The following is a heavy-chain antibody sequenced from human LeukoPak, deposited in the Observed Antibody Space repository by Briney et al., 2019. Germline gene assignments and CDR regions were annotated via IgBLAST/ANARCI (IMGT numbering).Heavy chain of an antibody. CDR3: ARDRGDGWHYFDY. CDR2: LSGSGSST. CDR1: GFTFNNFA. V-gene: IGHV3-23*01. Sequence: GGSLRLSCAASGFTFNNFAMSWVRQAPGKGLDWVSGLSGSGSSTFYADSVKGRFTISRDNSNSTLYLQMNSLRVEDTAVYYCARDRGDGWHYFDYWGRGTLVTVSS. J-gene: IGHJ4*02. D-gene: IGHD5-24*01.